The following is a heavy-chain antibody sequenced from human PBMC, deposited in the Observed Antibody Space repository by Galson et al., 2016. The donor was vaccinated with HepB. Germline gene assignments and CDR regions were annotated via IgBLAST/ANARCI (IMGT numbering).Heavy chain of an antibody. V-gene: IGHV4-34*01. CDR2: INHRANT. Sequence: SETLSLTCAVYGGSFSGYPWTWIRQPPRKGLEWIADINHRANTNYNPSLKSQVTMSVDTSKNQFSLKLSSVTAADTAVYYCARAKAVVGTFYYHHAMDVWGQGTTVTVSS. D-gene: IGHD6-19*01. J-gene: IGHJ6*02. CDR3: ARAKAVVGTFYYHHAMDV. CDR1: GGSFSGYP.